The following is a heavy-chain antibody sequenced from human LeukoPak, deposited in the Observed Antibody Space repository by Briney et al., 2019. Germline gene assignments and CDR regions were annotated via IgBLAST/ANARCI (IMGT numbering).Heavy chain of an antibody. CDR2: ISSNGGST. CDR1: GFTFSSYA. D-gene: IGHD3-10*01. J-gene: IGHJ6*02. V-gene: IGHV3-64*01. Sequence: GGSLRLSCAASGFTFSSYAMHWVRQAPGKGLEYVSAISSNGGSTYYANSVKGRFTISRDNSKNTLYPQMGSLRAEDMAVYYCARDGYYGSGSYTLGYYGMDVWGQGTTVTVSS. CDR3: ARDGYYGSGSYTLGYYGMDV.